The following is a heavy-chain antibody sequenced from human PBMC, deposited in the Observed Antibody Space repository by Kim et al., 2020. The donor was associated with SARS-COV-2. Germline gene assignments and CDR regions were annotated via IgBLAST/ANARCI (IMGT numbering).Heavy chain of an antibody. J-gene: IGHJ6*02. Sequence: RYRPSYKGHITMSVAKSMNTAYLQWSSLKASDTAIYYCARDEITNYAMDVWGQGTTVTVSS. CDR3: ARDEITNYAMDV. V-gene: IGHV5-51*01. D-gene: IGHD1-20*01.